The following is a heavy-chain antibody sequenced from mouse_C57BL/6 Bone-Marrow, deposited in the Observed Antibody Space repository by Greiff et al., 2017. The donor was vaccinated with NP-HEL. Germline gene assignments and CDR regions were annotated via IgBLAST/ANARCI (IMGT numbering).Heavy chain of an antibody. CDR2: INPYNGGT. V-gene: IGHV1-19*01. CDR3: ARDGSSFYAMDY. Sequence: DVQLQESGPVLVKPGASVKMSCKASGYTFTDYYMNWVKQSHGKSLEWIGVINPYNGGTSYNQKFKGKATLTVDKSSSTAYMELNSLTSEDSAVYYGARDGSSFYAMDYWGQGTSVTVSS. D-gene: IGHD1-1*01. CDR1: GYTFTDYY. J-gene: IGHJ4*01.